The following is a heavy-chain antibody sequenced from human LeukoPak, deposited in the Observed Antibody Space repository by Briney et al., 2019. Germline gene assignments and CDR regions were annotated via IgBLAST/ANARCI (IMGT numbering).Heavy chain of an antibody. CDR3: ARALPTDLQSSDY. D-gene: IGHD1-26*01. Sequence: SVKVSCKASGYTFTGYYMHWVRQAPGQGLEWMGEIIPIFGTANYAQKFQGRVTITADKSTSTAYMELSSLRSEDTAVYYCARALPTDLQSSDYWGQGTLVTVSS. V-gene: IGHV1-69*06. J-gene: IGHJ4*02. CDR2: IIPIFGTA. CDR1: GYTFTGYY.